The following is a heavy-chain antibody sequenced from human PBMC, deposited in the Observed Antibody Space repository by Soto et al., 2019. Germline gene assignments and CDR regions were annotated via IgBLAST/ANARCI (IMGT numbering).Heavy chain of an antibody. CDR3: AKGDHVVVVAATIDY. CDR1: GFTFSSYA. CDR2: ISGSGGST. D-gene: IGHD2-15*01. V-gene: IGHV3-23*01. Sequence: EVQLLESGGGLVQPGGSLRLSCAASGFTFSSYAMSWVRQAPGKGLEWVSAISGSGGSTYYADSVKGRFTISRDNSKNTLYLQMNSMRAEDTAVYYCAKGDHVVVVAATIDYWGQGTLVTVSS. J-gene: IGHJ4*02.